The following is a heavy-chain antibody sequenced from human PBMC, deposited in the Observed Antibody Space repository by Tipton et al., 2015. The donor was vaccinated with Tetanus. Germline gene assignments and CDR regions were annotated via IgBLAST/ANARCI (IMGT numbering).Heavy chain of an antibody. CDR2: IYYSGSS. CDR1: GASFSSGDYY. V-gene: IGHV4-39*01. J-gene: IGHJ3*01. CDR3: ARPSTTVTPRAFDV. Sequence: GASFSSGDYYWDWIRQPPGKGLEWIGSIYYSGSSYYNPSLESRVTISLDTSKNRFSLKLTSVTAADAAVYYCARPSTTVTPRAFDVWGQGTMVTVSS. D-gene: IGHD4-17*01.